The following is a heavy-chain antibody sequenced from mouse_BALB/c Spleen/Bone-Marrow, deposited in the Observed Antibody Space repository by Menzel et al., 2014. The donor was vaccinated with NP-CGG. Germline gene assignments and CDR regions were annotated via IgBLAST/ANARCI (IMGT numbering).Heavy chain of an antibody. CDR3: ARSGSSSGYFDY. CDR2: ISSGGSYT. CDR1: GFTFSTYA. Sequence: VQGVESGGVLVKPGGSLKLSCAASGFTFSTYAMSWVRQSPEKRLEWVVEISSGGSYTYYPDTVTGRFTISRDNPKNTLFLQMTSLRSEDTAMYYCARSGSSSGYFDYWGQGTTLTVSS. V-gene: IGHV5-9-4*01. J-gene: IGHJ2*01. D-gene: IGHD1-1*01.